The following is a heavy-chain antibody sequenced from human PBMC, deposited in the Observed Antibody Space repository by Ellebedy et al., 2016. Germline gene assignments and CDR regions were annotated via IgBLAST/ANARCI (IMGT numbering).Heavy chain of an antibody. CDR1: GFTFSRYW. CDR3: ARDSDFDHFDNSGPHH. Sequence: GGSLRLSCAASGFTFSRYWMTWVRHTPGKGLEWVANIQQDGSGKYYGDSVRGRFTISRDNAKSSLFLQMNSLRAEDTAVYFCARDSDFDHFDNSGPHHWGQGTLVTVSS. CDR2: IQQDGSGK. D-gene: IGHD3-22*01. J-gene: IGHJ1*01. V-gene: IGHV3-7*01.